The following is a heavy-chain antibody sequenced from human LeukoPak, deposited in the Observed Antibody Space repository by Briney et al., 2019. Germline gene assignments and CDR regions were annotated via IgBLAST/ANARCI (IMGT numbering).Heavy chain of an antibody. J-gene: IGHJ5*02. CDR3: ARDLVAATNNWFDP. D-gene: IGHD2-15*01. Sequence: ASVKVSCTASGYTFTSYDINWVRQATGQGLEWMGWINPNSGGTNYAQKFQGRVTMTRDTSISTAYMELSRLRSDDTAVYYCARDLVAATNNWFDPWGQGTLVTVSS. CDR1: GYTFTSYD. V-gene: IGHV1-2*02. CDR2: INPNSGGT.